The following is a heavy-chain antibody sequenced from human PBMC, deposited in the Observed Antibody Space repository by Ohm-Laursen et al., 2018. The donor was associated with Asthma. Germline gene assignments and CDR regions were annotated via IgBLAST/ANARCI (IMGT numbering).Heavy chain of an antibody. D-gene: IGHD3-3*01. Sequence: SLRLSCAASGFTFRSYAMHWVRQAPGKGLEWVAVGGSYYDGGLKYYADSVNGRFTVSRDDSKNTLYLQMNSLRPDDTAVYYCARDVMEWYLPAFDFWGEGTQVTVSS. CDR1: GFTFRSYA. V-gene: IGHV3-30-3*01. CDR3: ARDVMEWYLPAFDF. CDR2: GGSYYDGGLK. J-gene: IGHJ4*02.